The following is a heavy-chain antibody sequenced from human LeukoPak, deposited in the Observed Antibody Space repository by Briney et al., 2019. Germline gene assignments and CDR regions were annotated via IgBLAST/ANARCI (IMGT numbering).Heavy chain of an antibody. D-gene: IGHD6-19*01. CDR2: INHSGST. CDR3: AGAEFGSGDSYFDY. CDR1: GGSFSGYY. Sequence: SETLSLTCAVYGGSFSGYYWSWIRQPPGKGLEWIGEINHSGSTNYNPSLKSRVTISVDTSKNQFSLKLSSVTAADTAVYYCAGAEFGSGDSYFDYWGQGTLVTVSS. V-gene: IGHV4-34*01. J-gene: IGHJ4*02.